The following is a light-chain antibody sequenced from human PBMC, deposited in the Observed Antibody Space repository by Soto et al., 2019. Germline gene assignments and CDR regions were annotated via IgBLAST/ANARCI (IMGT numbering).Light chain of an antibody. CDR3: HQLNSYPPAWT. CDR2: AAS. CDR1: QGISSY. J-gene: IGKJ1*01. V-gene: IGKV1-9*01. Sequence: DIQLTQSPSFLSASVGDRVTITCRASQGISSYLAWYQQKPVKAPKLLIYAASTLQSGVPSRFSGSGSGTEFTLTISSLQPEDFATYYCHQLNSYPPAWTFGQGTKVEIK.